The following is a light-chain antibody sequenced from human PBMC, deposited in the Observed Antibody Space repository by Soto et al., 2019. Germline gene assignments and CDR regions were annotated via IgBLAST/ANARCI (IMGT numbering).Light chain of an antibody. Sequence: IMMTQSPATLSVYPRERATLSCRASQSVSRNLAWYQQRPGQAPRLLISGASTRATGIAARFSGSGSGREFTLTISSLQSEDSALYYCQQRSNWPRITFGQGTRLEI. CDR1: QSVSRN. V-gene: IGKV3-15*01. CDR3: QQRSNWPRIT. J-gene: IGKJ5*01. CDR2: GAS.